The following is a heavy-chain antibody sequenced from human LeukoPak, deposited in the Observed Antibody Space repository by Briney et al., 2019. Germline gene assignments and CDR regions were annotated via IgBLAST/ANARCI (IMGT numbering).Heavy chain of an antibody. Sequence: SETLSLTCTVSGGSISSYYWSWIRQPPGKGLQWIGYIYYSGSTNYNPSLKSRVTISVDTSKNQFSLKLSSVTAADTAVYYCARDYGGNGLFDYWGPGTLVTVSS. CDR1: GGSISSYY. D-gene: IGHD4-23*01. V-gene: IGHV4-59*01. CDR3: ARDYGGNGLFDY. J-gene: IGHJ4*02. CDR2: IYYSGST.